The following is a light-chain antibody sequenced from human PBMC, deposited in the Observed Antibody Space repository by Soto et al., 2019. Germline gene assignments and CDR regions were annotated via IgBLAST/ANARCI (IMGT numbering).Light chain of an antibody. CDR2: RAS. V-gene: IGKV1-27*01. Sequence: DIQMTQSPSSLSASVGDRVTITCRASQGXGTDLAWYQQKPGKAPKLLIYRASSLQSGVPSRFSGIGSGTDFTLAISNLQPEDFATYXCQKYDGVPFTFGPGTRVDFK. CDR3: QKYDGVPFT. J-gene: IGKJ3*01. CDR1: QGXGTD.